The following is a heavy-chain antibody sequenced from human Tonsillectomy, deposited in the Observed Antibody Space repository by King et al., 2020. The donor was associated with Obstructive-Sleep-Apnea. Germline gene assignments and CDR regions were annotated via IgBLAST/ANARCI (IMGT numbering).Heavy chain of an antibody. CDR1: GFTFSAYG. D-gene: IGHD1-20*01. CDR3: AKDGNWNDVPSDY. Sequence: VQLVESGGGVVQPGRSLRLSCAASGFTFSAYGMHWVRQAPGKGLEWVSVISYDGSNKYYADSVKGRFTISRDNSKNTLYLQMNSLRAEDTAVYYCAKDGNWNDVPSDYWGQGTLVTVSS. J-gene: IGHJ4*02. CDR2: ISYDGSNK. V-gene: IGHV3-30*18.